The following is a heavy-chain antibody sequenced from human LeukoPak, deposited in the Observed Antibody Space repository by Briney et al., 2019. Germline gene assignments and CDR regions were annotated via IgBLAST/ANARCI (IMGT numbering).Heavy chain of an antibody. J-gene: IGHJ5*02. Sequence: GGSLRLSGAASGFTVSSNYMGWVRQASGKGLEWVSVIYSDTTAYYPDSVKGRFTISRDNSKNTLYLQMNSLSADDTAVYYCARVEEGWFDPWGQGTLVTVSS. CDR2: IYSDTTA. CDR3: ARVEEGWFDP. CDR1: GFTVSSNY. V-gene: IGHV3-66*01.